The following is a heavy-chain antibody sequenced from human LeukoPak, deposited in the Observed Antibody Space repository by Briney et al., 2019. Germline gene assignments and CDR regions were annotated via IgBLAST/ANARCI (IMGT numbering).Heavy chain of an antibody. CDR1: GGSFSGYY. Sequence: PSETLSLTCAVYGGSFSGYYWSWIRQPPGKGLEWIGKINHSGSTNYNPSLKSRVTISVDTSKNQFSLKLSSVTAADTAVYYCARGGYCSSTSCYTTWFDPWGQGTLVTVSS. V-gene: IGHV4-34*01. J-gene: IGHJ5*02. CDR3: ARGGYCSSTSCYTTWFDP. CDR2: INHSGST. D-gene: IGHD2-2*02.